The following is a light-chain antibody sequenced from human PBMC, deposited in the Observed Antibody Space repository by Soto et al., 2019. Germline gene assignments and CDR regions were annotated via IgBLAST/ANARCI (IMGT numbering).Light chain of an antibody. Sequence: SVLTQSPGTLSLSPGERGTLSCRASESVTDYLAWYQQKPGQAPRLLVYDVSNRAAGIPTRFSGGGSGTDFTLTISNVEPEDFAVYYCQQRSDWPWTFGQGTKVDIK. J-gene: IGKJ1*01. V-gene: IGKV3-11*01. CDR1: ESVTDY. CDR2: DVS. CDR3: QQRSDWPWT.